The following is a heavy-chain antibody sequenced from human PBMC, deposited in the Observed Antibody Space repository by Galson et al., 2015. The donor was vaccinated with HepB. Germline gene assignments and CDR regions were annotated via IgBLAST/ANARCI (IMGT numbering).Heavy chain of an antibody. J-gene: IGHJ4*02. V-gene: IGHV1-24*01. CDR2: FDPEDGET. Sequence: SVKVSCKVSGYTLTELSMHWVRQAPGKGLEWMGGFDPEDGETIYAQKFQGRVTMTEDTSTDTAYMELSSLRSEDTAVYYCATSLVRAGGYYDSSGYYHRLDYWGQGTLVTVSS. CDR1: GYTLTELS. D-gene: IGHD3-22*01. CDR3: ATSLVRAGGYYDSSGYYHRLDY.